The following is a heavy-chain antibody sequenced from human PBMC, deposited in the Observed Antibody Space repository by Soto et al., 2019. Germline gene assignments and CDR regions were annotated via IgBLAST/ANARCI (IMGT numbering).Heavy chain of an antibody. CDR1: GYTFTSYA. Sequence: WASVKVSCKASGYTFTSYAMHWVRQAPGQRLEWMGWINAGNGSTKYSQKFQGRVTITRDTSASTAYMELSSLRSEDTAVYYCAGRRGSGSFYGMDVWGQGTTVTVSS. V-gene: IGHV1-3*01. CDR2: INAGNGST. D-gene: IGHD3-10*01. J-gene: IGHJ6*02. CDR3: AGRRGSGSFYGMDV.